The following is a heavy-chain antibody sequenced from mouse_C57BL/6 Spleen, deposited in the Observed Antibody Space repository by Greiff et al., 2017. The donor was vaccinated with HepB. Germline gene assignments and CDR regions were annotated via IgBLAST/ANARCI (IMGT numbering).Heavy chain of an antibody. D-gene: IGHD2-2*01. CDR1: GYTFTSYC. CDR3: ARSELGGWFAY. J-gene: IGHJ4*01. Sequence: QVQLQQPGAELVMPGASVKLSCKASGYTFTSYCMHWVKQRPGQGLEWIGYIDPSDSDTKYNQKFKGKATLTVEKSSSTVYMQLSSLTSDDSAVYYCARSELGGWFAYWGQGTPVTVSA. CDR2: IDPSDSDT. V-gene: IGHV1-69*01.